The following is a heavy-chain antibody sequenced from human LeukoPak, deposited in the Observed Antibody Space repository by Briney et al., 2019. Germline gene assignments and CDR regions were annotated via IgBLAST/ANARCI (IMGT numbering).Heavy chain of an antibody. CDR2: ISSSGSTI. D-gene: IGHD6-13*01. Sequence: GGSQRLPCAASGFTFSSYEMNWVRQAPGKGLEWVSYISSSGSTIYYADSVKGRFTISRDNAKNSLYLQMNSLRAEDTAVYYCAKGSSSWYYFDYWGQGTLVTVSS. V-gene: IGHV3-48*03. J-gene: IGHJ4*02. CDR3: AKGSSSWYYFDY. CDR1: GFTFSSYE.